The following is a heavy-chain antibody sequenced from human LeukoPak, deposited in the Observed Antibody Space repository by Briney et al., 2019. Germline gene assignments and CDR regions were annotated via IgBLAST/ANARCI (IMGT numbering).Heavy chain of an antibody. V-gene: IGHV3-7*01. CDR1: GFTFSSYW. Sequence: GGSLRLSCSVSGFTFSSYWMTWVRQAPGKGLEWVANIRQDESEKYYVDSVKGRFTISRDNAKNSPYLQMNSLRAEDTAVYYCARDSGSAYYYGSGTYYYDAFDFWGQGTTVTVSS. CDR3: ARDSGSAYYYGSGTYYYDAFDF. D-gene: IGHD3-10*01. J-gene: IGHJ3*01. CDR2: IRQDESEK.